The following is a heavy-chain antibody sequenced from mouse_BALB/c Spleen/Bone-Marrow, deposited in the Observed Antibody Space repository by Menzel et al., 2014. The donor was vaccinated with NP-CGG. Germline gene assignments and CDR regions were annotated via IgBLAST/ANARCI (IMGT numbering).Heavy chain of an antibody. D-gene: IGHD2-2*01. CDR3: AGGWLPSYAMDC. V-gene: IGHV14-3*02. CDR1: GFNIKDTY. CDR2: IDPANGNT. J-gene: IGHJ4*01. Sequence: VQLKDSGAELVKPGASVKLSCTASGFNIKDTYMHWVKQRPEQGLEWIGRIDPANGNTKYDPKFQGKATITADTSSNTAYLQLSSLTSEDTAVYYCAGGWLPSYAMDCWGQGTSVTVSS.